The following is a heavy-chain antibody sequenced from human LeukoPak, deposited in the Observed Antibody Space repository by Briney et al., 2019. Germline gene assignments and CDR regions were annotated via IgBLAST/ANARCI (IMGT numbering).Heavy chain of an antibody. Sequence: SQTLSLTCTVSGGSFSSGGYYWSWIRQHPGKGLEWIGYIYYSGSTYYNPSLKSRVTISVDTSKNQFSLKLSSVTAADTAVYYCARVRAYYGSGSYSLDYYYYYMDVWGKGTTVTVSS. D-gene: IGHD3-10*01. CDR3: ARVRAYYGSGSYSLDYYYYYMDV. J-gene: IGHJ6*03. CDR1: GGSFSSGGYY. CDR2: IYYSGST. V-gene: IGHV4-31*03.